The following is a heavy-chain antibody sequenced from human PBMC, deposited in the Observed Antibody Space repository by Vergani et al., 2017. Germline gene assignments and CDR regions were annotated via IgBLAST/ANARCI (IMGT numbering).Heavy chain of an antibody. V-gene: IGHV3-30*03. CDR1: GFTSSYYG. CDR2: ISYYGQQK. CDR3: ATKSCGTPGCQIGYFRE. Sequence: QVHLVESGGGVVQPGRSLRLSCVVAGFTSSYYGMHWVRQAPGKGLEWVAVISYYGQQKYYADSVKGRFTISRDNSKSTLYLQMNSLRTEDTAVYYCATKSCGTPGCQIGYFREWGQGALVTVSS. J-gene: IGHJ1*01. D-gene: IGHD2-15*01.